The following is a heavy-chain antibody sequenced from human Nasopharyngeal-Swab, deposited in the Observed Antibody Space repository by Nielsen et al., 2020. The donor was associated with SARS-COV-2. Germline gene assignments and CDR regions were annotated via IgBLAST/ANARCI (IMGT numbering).Heavy chain of an antibody. J-gene: IGHJ6*03. CDR1: GYTFTSYD. CDR3: ASLSPHSIAAGHYYYYMDV. V-gene: IGHV1-8*01. Sequence: ASVKVSCKASGYTFTSYDINWVRQATGQGLEWMGWMNPNSGNTGYAQKFQGRVTMTRNTSISTAYMELSSLRSEGTAVYYCASLSPHSIAAGHYYYYMDVWGKGTTVTVSS. D-gene: IGHD6-13*01. CDR2: MNPNSGNT.